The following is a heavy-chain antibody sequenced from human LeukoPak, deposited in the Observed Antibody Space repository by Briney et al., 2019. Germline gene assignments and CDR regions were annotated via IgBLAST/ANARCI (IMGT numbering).Heavy chain of an antibody. J-gene: IGHJ4*02. CDR2: LSDRGSP. CDR3: ARDANSRDRSGYPSPFDF. CDR1: GDTISGSRFF. Sequence: SETLSLTCTVSGDTISGSRFFWAWIRQPPGKGLEWIGSLSDRGSPKYSPSFQSRVSILTDASKNQLSLNLKSVTAADTAVYYCARDANSRDRSGYPSPFDFWGQGILVTVSS. V-gene: IGHV4-39*02. D-gene: IGHD6-19*01.